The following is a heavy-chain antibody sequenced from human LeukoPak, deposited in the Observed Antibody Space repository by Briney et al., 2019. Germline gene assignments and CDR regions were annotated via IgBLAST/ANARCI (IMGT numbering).Heavy chain of an antibody. V-gene: IGHV4-34*01. J-gene: IGHJ4*02. CDR1: GGSFSGYY. Sequence: SETPSLTCAVYGGSFSGYYWSWIRQPPGKGLEWIGEINHSGSTNYNPSLKSRVTISVDTSKNQFSLKLSSVTAADTAVYYCARGPPTPLGYWGQGTLVTVSS. CDR3: ARGPPTPLGY. CDR2: INHSGST.